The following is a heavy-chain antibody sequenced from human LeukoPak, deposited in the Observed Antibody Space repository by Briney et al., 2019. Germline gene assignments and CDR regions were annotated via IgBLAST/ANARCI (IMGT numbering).Heavy chain of an antibody. Sequence: QPGGSLRLSCAASGFTFSSYGMHWVRQAPGKGLEWVAVISYDGSNKYYADSVKGRFTIFRDNSKNTLYLQMNSLRAEDTAVYYCAKDVVVVVAAYWFDPWGQGTLVTVSS. CDR3: AKDVVVVVAAYWFDP. CDR1: GFTFSSYG. J-gene: IGHJ5*02. D-gene: IGHD2-15*01. V-gene: IGHV3-30*18. CDR2: ISYDGSNK.